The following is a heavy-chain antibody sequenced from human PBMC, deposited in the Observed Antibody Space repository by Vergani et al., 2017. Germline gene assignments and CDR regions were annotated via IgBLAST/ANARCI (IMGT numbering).Heavy chain of an antibody. CDR1: GGSISSSSYY. V-gene: IGHV4-39*01. J-gene: IGHJ6*03. CDR2: IYYSRST. D-gene: IGHD2-15*01. Sequence: QLQLQESGPGLVKPSETLSLTCTVSGGSISSSSYYWGWIRQPPGKGLEWIGSIYYSRSTYYNPSLKSRVTISVDTSKNQFSLKLSSVTAADTAVYYCAGSRAGYYYYMDVWGKGTTVTVSS. CDR3: AGSRAGYYYYMDV.